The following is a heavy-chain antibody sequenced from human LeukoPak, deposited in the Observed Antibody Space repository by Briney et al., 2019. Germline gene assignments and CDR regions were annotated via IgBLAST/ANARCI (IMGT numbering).Heavy chain of an antibody. D-gene: IGHD2-2*01. J-gene: IGHJ6*02. V-gene: IGHV1-18*01. CDR1: GYTFTGYG. CDR3: GLSSTSPYYYYYGMDV. Sequence: ASVKVSCKASGYTFTGYGISWVRQAPGQGLEWMGWISAYNGNTNYAQKLQGRVTMTTDTSTSTAYMELRSLRSDDTAVYYCGLSSTSPYYYYYGMDVWGQGTTVTVSS. CDR2: ISAYNGNT.